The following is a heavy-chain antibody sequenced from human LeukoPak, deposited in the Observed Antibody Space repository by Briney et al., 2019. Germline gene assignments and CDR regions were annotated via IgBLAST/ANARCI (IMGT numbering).Heavy chain of an antibody. CDR3: ARRIYYDFWSGYTPFDY. D-gene: IGHD3-3*01. CDR1: GGSITSSSYS. J-gene: IGHJ4*02. Sequence: PSETLSLTCTVSGGSITSSSYSWGWIRQPPGKGLEWIGSIYYSGSTYYNPSLKSRVTISVDTSKNQFSLRLSSVTAADTAVYYCARRIYYDFWSGYTPFDYWGQGTLVTVSS. V-gene: IGHV4-39*07. CDR2: IYYSGST.